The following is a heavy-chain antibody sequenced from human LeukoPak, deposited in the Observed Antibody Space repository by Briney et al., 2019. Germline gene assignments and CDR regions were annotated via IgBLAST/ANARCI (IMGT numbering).Heavy chain of an antibody. D-gene: IGHD1-26*01. CDR3: AKRSGINYGYFDY. J-gene: IGHJ4*02. V-gene: IGHV3-23*01. CDR1: RFTFSNYA. CDR2: ITGSGDYT. Sequence: PGGSLRLSCAASRFTFSNYAMGWVRQGPGKGLEWVSAITGSGDYTDYADSVKGRFTISRDNSTNTAYLQMISLRAEDPAVYYCAKRSGINYGYFDYWGQGALVTVSS.